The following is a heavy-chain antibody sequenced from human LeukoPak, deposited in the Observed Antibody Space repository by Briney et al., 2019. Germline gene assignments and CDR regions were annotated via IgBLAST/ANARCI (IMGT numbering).Heavy chain of an antibody. CDR2: ISSSGSTI. D-gene: IGHD5-24*01. CDR1: GFTFSSYE. Sequence: GGSLRLSCAASGFTFSSYEMNWVRQAPGKGLEWVSYISSSGSTIYYADSVKGRFTISRDNAKNSLYLQMNSLKTEDTAVYYCTRVSIEMATITHYFDYWGQGTLVTVSS. J-gene: IGHJ4*02. CDR3: TRVSIEMATITHYFDY. V-gene: IGHV3-48*03.